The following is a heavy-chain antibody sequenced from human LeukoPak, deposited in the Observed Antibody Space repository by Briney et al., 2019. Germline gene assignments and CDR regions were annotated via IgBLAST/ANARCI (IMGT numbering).Heavy chain of an antibody. J-gene: IGHJ6*02. CDR1: GFTFSSFW. D-gene: IGHD6-19*01. CDR2: IKQDGSEK. CDR3: ARGPAYSSGWYYYYYYYGMDV. Sequence: GGSLRLFCAASGFTFSSFWVSWVRQAPGKGLEWVANIKQDGSEKYYVDSVKGRFTISRDNAKNSLYLQMNSLRAEDTAVYYCARGPAYSSGWYYYYYYYGMDVWGQGTTVTVSS. V-gene: IGHV3-7*01.